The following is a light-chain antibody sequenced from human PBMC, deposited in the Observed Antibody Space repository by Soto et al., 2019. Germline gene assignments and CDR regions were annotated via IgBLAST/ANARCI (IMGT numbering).Light chain of an antibody. CDR1: TTDVGSYKL. J-gene: IGLJ1*01. V-gene: IGLV2-23*02. CDR2: EVS. CDR3: CSWAGSSTFYF. Sequence: QSVLTQPASVSGSPGQSITISCTGTTTDVGSYKLVSWYQQHPGKAPKLMIYEVSRRPSGVSNRFSGSKSGNTASLTISGLQAEDEADYDCCSWAGSSTFYFFGSGTKVTVL.